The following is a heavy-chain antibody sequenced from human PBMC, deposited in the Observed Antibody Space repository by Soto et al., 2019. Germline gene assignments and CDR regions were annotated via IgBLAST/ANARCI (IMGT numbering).Heavy chain of an antibody. V-gene: IGHV1-69*01. D-gene: IGHD3-22*01. J-gene: IGHJ4*02. CDR3: ARGWGYDSNDYYYAY. CDR2: IIPIFGTA. CDR1: GGTFSRHA. Sequence: QVQLVQSGAEVRKPGSSVKVSCKASGGTFSRHAISWVRQAPGQGLEWMGGIIPIFGTANHAQKFQVRVTIIADESTSTVYMELSSLRSEDPAMYYCARGWGYDSNDYYYAYWGQGTLVIVSS.